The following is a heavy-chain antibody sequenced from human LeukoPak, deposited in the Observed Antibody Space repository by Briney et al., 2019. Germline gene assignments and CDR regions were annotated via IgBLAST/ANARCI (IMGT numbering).Heavy chain of an antibody. D-gene: IGHD5-18*01. CDR1: GFTFSSYS. CDR2: ISSSSSYI. CDR3: AREIQSYYYYGMDV. Sequence: GGSLRLSCAASGFTFSSYSMNWVRQAPGKGLEWVSSISSSSSYIYYADSVKGRFTISRDNAKNPLYPQMNSLRAEDTAVYYCAREIQSYYYYGMDVWGQGTTVTVSS. J-gene: IGHJ6*02. V-gene: IGHV3-21*01.